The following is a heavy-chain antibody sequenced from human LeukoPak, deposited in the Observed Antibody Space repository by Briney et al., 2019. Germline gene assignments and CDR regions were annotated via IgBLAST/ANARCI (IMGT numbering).Heavy chain of an antibody. CDR2: INHSGST. CDR3: ARGPTRYSSSWYPHLYFDY. D-gene: IGHD6-13*01. CDR1: GFTFSSYW. V-gene: IGHV4-34*01. Sequence: GSLRLSCAASGFTFSSYWMHWVRQPPGKGLEGSGEINHSGSTNYNPSLKSRVTISVDTSKNQFSLKLSSVTAADMAVYYCARGPTRYSSSWYPHLYFDYWGQGTLVTVSS. J-gene: IGHJ4*02.